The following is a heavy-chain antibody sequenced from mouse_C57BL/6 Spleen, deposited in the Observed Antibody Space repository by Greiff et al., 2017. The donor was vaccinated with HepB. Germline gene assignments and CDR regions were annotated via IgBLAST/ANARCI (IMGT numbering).Heavy chain of an antibody. CDR2: IYPRSGNT. D-gene: IGHD2-12*01. CDR1: GYTFTSYG. Sequence: VKLQESGAELARPGASVKLSCKASGYTFTSYGISWVKQRTGQGLEWIGEIYPRSGNTYYNEKFKGKATLTADKSSSTAYMELRSLTSEDSAVYFCARSQLGWYFDVWGTGTTVTVSS. CDR3: ARSQLGWYFDV. V-gene: IGHV1-81*01. J-gene: IGHJ1*03.